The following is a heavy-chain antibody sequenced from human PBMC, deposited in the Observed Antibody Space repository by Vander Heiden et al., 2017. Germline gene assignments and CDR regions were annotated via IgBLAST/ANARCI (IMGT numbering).Heavy chain of an antibody. CDR2: IYYSGST. Sequence: QVQLQESGPGLVKPSETLSLTCTVSGGPISSYYWSWIRQPPGKGLEWIRYIYYSGSTNYNPSLKSRVTISVDTSKNQFSLKLSSVTAADTAVYYCARQSPGYYYYGMDVWGQGTTVTVSS. D-gene: IGHD7-27*01. CDR1: GGPISSYY. J-gene: IGHJ6*02. CDR3: ARQSPGYYYYGMDV. V-gene: IGHV4-59*01.